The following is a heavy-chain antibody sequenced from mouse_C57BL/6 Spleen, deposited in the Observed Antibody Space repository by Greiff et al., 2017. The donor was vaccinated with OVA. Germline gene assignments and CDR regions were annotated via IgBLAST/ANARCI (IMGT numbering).Heavy chain of an antibody. Sequence: DVMLVESGGGLVKPGGSLKLSCAASGFTFSDYGMHWVRQAPEKGLEWVAYISSGSSTIYYADTVKGRFTISRDNAKNTLFLQMTSLRSEATAMYYGEKRDYFDYWGQGTTLTVSS. V-gene: IGHV5-17*01. J-gene: IGHJ2*01. CDR1: GFTFSDYG. CDR2: ISSGSSTI. CDR3: EKRDYFDY.